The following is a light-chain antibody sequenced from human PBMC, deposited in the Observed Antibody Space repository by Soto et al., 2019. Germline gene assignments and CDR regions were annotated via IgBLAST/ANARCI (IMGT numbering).Light chain of an antibody. CDR1: QTISSW. V-gene: IGKV1-5*01. CDR3: QQLNSYPQN. CDR2: SAS. Sequence: DIQMTQSPSTLSGSVGDRVTITCRASQTISSWLAWYQQKPGKPPKLLVYSASTLQSGVPSRFSGSGSGPDFTLTISSLQPEDSATYFCQQLNSYPQNFGQGTRLEIK. J-gene: IGKJ5*01.